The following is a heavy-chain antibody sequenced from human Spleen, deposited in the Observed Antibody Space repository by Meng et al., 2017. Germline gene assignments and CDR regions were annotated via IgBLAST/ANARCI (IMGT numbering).Heavy chain of an antibody. J-gene: IGHJ4*02. D-gene: IGHD6-19*01. Sequence: LPESATGLVKPSGTLSLTCVVSGGSISSIDWWSWVRQPPGKGLEWIGEIYHGGDTNYNPSLKSRVTIAIDRSKNQFSLKLSSVTAADTAVYYCASWIYSCGWQWGQGTLVTVSS. CDR1: GGSISSIDW. CDR3: ASWIYSCGWQ. CDR2: IYHGGDT. V-gene: IGHV4/OR15-8*02.